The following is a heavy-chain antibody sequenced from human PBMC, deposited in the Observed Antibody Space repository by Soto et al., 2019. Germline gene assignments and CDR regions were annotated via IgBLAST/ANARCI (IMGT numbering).Heavy chain of an antibody. V-gene: IGHV3-15*01. J-gene: IGHJ1*01. CDR2: IKSKTDGGTT. CDR1: GFTFSNAW. CDR3: TTARGTYGAEYLQY. D-gene: IGHD4-17*01. Sequence: PGGSLRLSCAASGFTFSNAWMAWVRQAPGKGLEWGGRIKSKTDGGTTDYAAPVKGRFTISRDDSKSTPYLQMNSLKTEDTAVYYCTTARGTYGAEYLQYWGQGTLVTVSS.